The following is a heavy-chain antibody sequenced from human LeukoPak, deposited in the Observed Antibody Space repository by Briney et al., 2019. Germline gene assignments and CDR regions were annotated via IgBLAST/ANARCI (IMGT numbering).Heavy chain of an antibody. V-gene: IGHV4-31*03. CDR3: ARDRASGCGSGSPLYNWFDP. Sequence: SQTLSLTCTVSGGSISSGGYYWSWIRQHPGKGLEWIGYIYYSGSTYYNPSLKSRVTISVDTSKNQFSLKLSSVTAADTAVYYCARDRASGCGSGSPLYNWFDPWGQGTLVTVSS. CDR1: GGSISSGGYY. D-gene: IGHD3-10*01. CDR2: IYYSGST. J-gene: IGHJ5*02.